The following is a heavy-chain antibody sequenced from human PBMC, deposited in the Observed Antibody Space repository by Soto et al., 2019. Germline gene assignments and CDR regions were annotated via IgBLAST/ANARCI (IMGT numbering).Heavy chain of an antibody. CDR3: ARATQGDLNYFDY. CDR1: GFTFSSYS. CDR2: ISSSSSYI. V-gene: IGHV3-21*01. J-gene: IGHJ4*02. D-gene: IGHD2-21*02. Sequence: GGSLRLSCAASGFTFSSYSMNWVRQAPGKGLEWVSSISSSSSYIYYADSVKGRFTISRDNAKNSLYLQMNSLRAEDTAVYYCARATQGDLNYFDYWGQGTLVTVSS.